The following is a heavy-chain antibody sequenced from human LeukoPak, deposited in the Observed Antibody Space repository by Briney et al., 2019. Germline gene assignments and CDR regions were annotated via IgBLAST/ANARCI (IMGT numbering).Heavy chain of an antibody. J-gene: IGHJ4*02. CDR1: GFTFSSYS. Sequence: GGSLRLSCAASGFTFSSYSMNWVRQAPGKGLEWVSYISSSSSTIYYADSVKGRFTISRDNAKNSLYLQMSSLRAEDTAVYYCARGGRSGYPHFADYWGQGALVTVSS. V-gene: IGHV3-48*01. CDR3: ARGGRSGYPHFADY. CDR2: ISSSSSTI. D-gene: IGHD3-3*01.